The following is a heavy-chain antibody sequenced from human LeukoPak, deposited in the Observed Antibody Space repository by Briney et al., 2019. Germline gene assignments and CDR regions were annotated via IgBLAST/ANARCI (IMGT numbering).Heavy chain of an antibody. D-gene: IGHD3-3*01. CDR3: ARGGYDSWSGSKNWFDP. J-gene: IGHJ5*02. CDR1: GGPISSYY. Sequence: SETLSLTCTVSGGPISSYYWSWIRQPPGKGLEWIGYIYYSGSTNYNPSLKSRVTISVDTSKNQFSLKLSSVTAADTAVYYCARGGYDSWSGSKNWFDPWGQGTLVTVSS. V-gene: IGHV4-59*01. CDR2: IYYSGST.